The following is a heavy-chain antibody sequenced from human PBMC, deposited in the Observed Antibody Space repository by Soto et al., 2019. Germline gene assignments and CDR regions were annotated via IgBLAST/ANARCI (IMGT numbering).Heavy chain of an antibody. CDR2: IYYSGST. Sequence: SETLSLTCTVSGGSISSSSYYWGWIRQPPGKGLEWIGSIYYSGSTYYNPSLKSRVTITVDTSKNQFSLKLSSVTAADTAVYYCARHLGYSSGRREGHFDYWGQGTLVTVSS. CDR3: ARHLGYSSGRREGHFDY. D-gene: IGHD6-19*01. V-gene: IGHV4-39*01. J-gene: IGHJ4*02. CDR1: GGSISSSSYY.